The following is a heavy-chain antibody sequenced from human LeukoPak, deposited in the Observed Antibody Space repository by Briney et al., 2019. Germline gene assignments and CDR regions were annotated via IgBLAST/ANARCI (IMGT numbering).Heavy chain of an antibody. CDR1: GGSISSGGYY. D-gene: IGHD2-15*01. Sequence: PSETPSLTCTVSGGSISSGGYYWSWIRQHPGKGLEWIGYIYYSGSTYYNPSLKSRVTISVDTSKNQFSLKLSSVTAADTAVYYCARLDINWFDPWGQGTLVTVSS. V-gene: IGHV4-31*03. J-gene: IGHJ5*02. CDR3: ARLDINWFDP. CDR2: IYYSGST.